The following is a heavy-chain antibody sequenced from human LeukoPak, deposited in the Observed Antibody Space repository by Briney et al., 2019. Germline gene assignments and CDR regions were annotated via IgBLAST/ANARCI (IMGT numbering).Heavy chain of an antibody. Sequence: SETLSLTCTVSGGSISSYYWSWIRQPPGKGLEWIGYIYYSGSTNYNPSLKSRVTISVDTSKNQFSLKLSSVTAADTAVYYCARDRCSGGXXXSXXXWFDPWGQGTLVT. J-gene: IGHJ5*02. CDR1: GGSISSYY. D-gene: IGHD2-15*01. CDR3: ARDRCSGGXXXSXXXWFDP. CDR2: IYYSGST. V-gene: IGHV4-59*01.